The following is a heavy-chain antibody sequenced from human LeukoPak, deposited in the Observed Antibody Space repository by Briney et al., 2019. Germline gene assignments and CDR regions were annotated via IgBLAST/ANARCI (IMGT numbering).Heavy chain of an antibody. J-gene: IGHJ4*02. CDR2: ISSSGSTI. D-gene: IGHD3-10*01. CDR1: GFTFSSYE. V-gene: IGHV3-48*03. Sequence: GGSLRLSCAASGFTFSSYEMNWVRQAPGKGLEWVSYISSSGSTIYYADSVKGRFTISRDNSKNTLYLQMNSLRAEDTAVYYCAKLLLWFGDVTAFDYWGQGTLVTVSS. CDR3: AKLLLWFGDVTAFDY.